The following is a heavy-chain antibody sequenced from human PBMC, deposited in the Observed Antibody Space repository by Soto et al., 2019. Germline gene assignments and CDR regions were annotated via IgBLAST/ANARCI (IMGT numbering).Heavy chain of an antibody. D-gene: IGHD3-10*01. Sequence: EVQLVESGGGLVQPGRSLRLSCAASGFTFDDYAMHWVRQAPGKGLEWVSGISWNSGSIGYADSVKGRFTISRDNAKNSLYLQRNSLRAKDTALYSWAKDAITMVRGVISYYGVDVWGQGTTVTVSS. V-gene: IGHV3-9*01. J-gene: IGHJ6*02. CDR1: GFTFDDYA. CDR3: AKDAITMVRGVISYYGVDV. CDR2: ISWNSGSI.